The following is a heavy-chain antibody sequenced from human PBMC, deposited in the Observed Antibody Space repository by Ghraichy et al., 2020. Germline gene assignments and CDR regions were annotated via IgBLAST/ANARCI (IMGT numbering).Heavy chain of an antibody. J-gene: IGHJ3*02. D-gene: IGHD5-12*01. V-gene: IGHV3-7*01. CDR2: IKQDGSEK. Sequence: GGSLRLSCAASGFTFSSYWMSWVRQAPGKGLEWVANIKQDGSEKYYVDSVKGRFTISRDNAKNSLYLQMNSLRAEDTAVYYCVGARGGGGYDAVDIWGQGTMVTVSS. CDR3: VGARGGGGYDAVDI. CDR1: GFTFSSYW.